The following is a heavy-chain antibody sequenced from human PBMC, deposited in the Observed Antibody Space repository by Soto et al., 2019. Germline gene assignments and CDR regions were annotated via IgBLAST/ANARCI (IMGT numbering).Heavy chain of an antibody. V-gene: IGHV4-59*04. CDR3: ATSQKGYNWNYFDH. D-gene: IGHD1-20*01. CDR2: TYYTGFT. CDR1: GGSISSYY. Sequence: PSETLSLTCTVSGGSISSYYWSWIRQPPGKGLEWIGYTYYTGFTSYNPSLESRVSVSVDTSKNQFSLKVSGVSAADTAVYYCATSQKGYNWNYFDHWGQGALVTVSS. J-gene: IGHJ4*02.